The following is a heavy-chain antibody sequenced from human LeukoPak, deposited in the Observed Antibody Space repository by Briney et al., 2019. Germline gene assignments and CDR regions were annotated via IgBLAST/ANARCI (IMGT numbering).Heavy chain of an antibody. V-gene: IGHV3-30*02. CDR3: ASGLEQLQHWFY. CDR2: IRYDGSNK. D-gene: IGHD1/OR15-1a*01. CDR1: GFTFSSYG. Sequence: GGSLRLSCAASGFTFSSYGMHWVRQAPGKGLEWVAFIRYDGSNKYYADSVKGRFTISRDNSKNTLFLQMEALRGEDTAVYYCASGLEQLQHWFYWGQGTRVSVYS. J-gene: IGHJ4*02.